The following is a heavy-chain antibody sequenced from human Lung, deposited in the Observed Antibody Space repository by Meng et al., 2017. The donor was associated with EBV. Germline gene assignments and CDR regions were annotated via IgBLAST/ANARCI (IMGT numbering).Heavy chain of an antibody. Sequence: QVQLVQSGAEVKKPGASVKVSCEVSGYTFSRYSMHLVRQAPGQGLEWMGWISAYNGNTNYAQKLQGRVTMTTDTSTSTAYMELRSLRSDDTAVYYCARNRPRGVATGANWCDPWGQGTLVTVSS. CDR2: ISAYNGNT. V-gene: IGHV1-18*01. CDR3: ARNRPRGVATGANWCDP. D-gene: IGHD5-12*01. CDR1: GYTFSRYS. J-gene: IGHJ5*02.